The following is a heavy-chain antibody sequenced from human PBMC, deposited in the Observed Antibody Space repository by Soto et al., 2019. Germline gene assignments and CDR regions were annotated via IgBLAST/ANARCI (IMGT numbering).Heavy chain of an antibody. V-gene: IGHV3-72*01. CDR2: TRNKANSYTT. D-gene: IGHD6-19*01. Sequence: EVQLVESGGGLVQPGGSLRLSCAASGFTFSDHYMDWVRQAPGKGLEWVGRTRNKANSYTTEYAASVKGRFTISRDESKNTLYLQMNSLKSEDTAVYYCARSYGSRPGYWGQGTLVTVSS. J-gene: IGHJ4*02. CDR1: GFTFSDHY. CDR3: ARSYGSRPGY.